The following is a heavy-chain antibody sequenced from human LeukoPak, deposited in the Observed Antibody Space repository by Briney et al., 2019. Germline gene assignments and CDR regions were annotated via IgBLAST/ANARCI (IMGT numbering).Heavy chain of an antibody. CDR1: GFTFSNYW. V-gene: IGHV3-74*01. CDR3: ARDLPIAVVSDAFDI. Sequence: GRSLRLSCAASGFTFSNYWMHWVRQAPGKGLVWVSRINSDGSSTSYADSVKGRFTISRDNAKNTLYLQMNSLRAEDTAVYYCARDLPIAVVSDAFDIWGQGTLVTVSS. CDR2: INSDGSST. D-gene: IGHD6-19*01. J-gene: IGHJ3*02.